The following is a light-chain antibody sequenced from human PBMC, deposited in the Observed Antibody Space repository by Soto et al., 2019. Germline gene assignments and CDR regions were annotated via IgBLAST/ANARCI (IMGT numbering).Light chain of an antibody. CDR1: QRVSSY. J-gene: IGKJ2*01. Sequence: IQLTQSPSFLSASVGDRVTITCRASQRVSSYLNWYQQKPGKTPKLLISGVSTLESGVSSRFSGSGSTTDFTLTISSLQPEDFATYYCLQIHTFPLTFGQGTKVEIK. V-gene: IGKV1-9*01. CDR3: LQIHTFPLT. CDR2: GVS.